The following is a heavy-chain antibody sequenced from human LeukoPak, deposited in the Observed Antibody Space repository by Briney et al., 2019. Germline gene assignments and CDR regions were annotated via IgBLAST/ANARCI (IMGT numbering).Heavy chain of an antibody. CDR3: AKVRGYGDYVGNFDI. CDR1: GFTFDDYA. V-gene: IGHV3-43*02. J-gene: IGHJ3*02. D-gene: IGHD4-17*01. Sequence: PGGSLRLSCAASGFTFDDYAMHWLRQAPGKGLEWVSLISGDGGSPYYADSVKGRFTISRDNSKNSLYLQMNSLRTEDTALYYCAKVRGYGDYVGNFDIWGQGTMVTVSS. CDR2: ISGDGGSP.